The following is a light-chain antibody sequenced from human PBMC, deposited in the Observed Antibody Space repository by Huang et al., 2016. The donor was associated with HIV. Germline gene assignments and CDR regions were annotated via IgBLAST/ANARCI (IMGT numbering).Light chain of an antibody. V-gene: IGKV1-39*01. CDR1: QNITTY. Sequence: DIQMTQSPSSLSASVGERVIMTCRASQNITTYLNWYQQRPGKAPKLLIYAASSLQSLVPSRFSGSGSWTDFTLTISSLRPEDFATYYCQHSYSSLLSFGGGTKVAIK. CDR2: AAS. CDR3: QHSYSSLLS. J-gene: IGKJ4*01.